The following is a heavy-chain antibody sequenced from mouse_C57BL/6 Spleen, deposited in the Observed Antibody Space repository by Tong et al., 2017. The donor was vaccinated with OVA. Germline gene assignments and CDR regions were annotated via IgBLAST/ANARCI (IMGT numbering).Heavy chain of an antibody. CDR2: INPNNGGT. Sequence: EVQLQESGPELVKPGASVKMSCKASGYTFTDYNMHWVKQSHGKSLEWIGYINPNNGGTSYNQKFKGKATLTVNKSSSTAYMELRSLTSEDSAVYYCAKAYDGYYYYAMDYWGQGTSVTVSS. J-gene: IGHJ4*01. V-gene: IGHV1-22*01. CDR3: AKAYDGYYYYAMDY. CDR1: GYTFTDYN. D-gene: IGHD2-3*01.